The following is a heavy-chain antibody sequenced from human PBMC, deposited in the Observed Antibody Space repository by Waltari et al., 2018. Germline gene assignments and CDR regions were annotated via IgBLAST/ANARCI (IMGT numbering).Heavy chain of an antibody. J-gene: IGHJ4*02. V-gene: IGHV3-48*01. Sequence: EVQLVESGGGLVQPGGSLRLSCAASGFTFSTYSMNWVRQTPGKGLEWVSYISSSSSTMYYADSVKGRFTISRDNAKNSLYLQMNSLRADDTAVYYCARDWARCYDFWGQGTLVTVSS. CDR2: ISSSSSTM. CDR1: GFTFSTYS. D-gene: IGHD5-12*01. CDR3: ARDWARCYDF.